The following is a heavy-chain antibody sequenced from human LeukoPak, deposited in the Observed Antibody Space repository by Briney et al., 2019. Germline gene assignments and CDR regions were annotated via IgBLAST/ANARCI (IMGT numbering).Heavy chain of an antibody. V-gene: IGHV3-23*01. CDR1: GFTFSSYA. J-gene: IGHJ4*02. Sequence: GGSLRLSCAASGFTFSSYAMSWVRQAPGKGLEWFSAISGSGGSTYYADSVKGRFTISRDNTKNSVYLQMDSLRVEDTAVYYCVRTGNGGFYDSWGQGILVTVSS. CDR2: ISGSGGST. CDR3: VRTGNGGFYDS. D-gene: IGHD7-27*01.